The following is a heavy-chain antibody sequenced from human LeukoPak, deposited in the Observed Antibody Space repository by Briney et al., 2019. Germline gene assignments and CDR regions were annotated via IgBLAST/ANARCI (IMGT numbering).Heavy chain of an antibody. V-gene: IGHV5-10-1*01. CDR2: IDPGDSYA. Sequence: GESLRISCKGSRYSFTSYWITWVRQTPGKGLEWMGRIDPGDSYANYSPSFQGHVTISADKSISTAYLQWSSLKASDTGMYYCARCTASSSNDYWGQGTLVTVSS. D-gene: IGHD6-19*01. CDR1: RYSFTSYW. J-gene: IGHJ4*02. CDR3: ARCTASSSNDY.